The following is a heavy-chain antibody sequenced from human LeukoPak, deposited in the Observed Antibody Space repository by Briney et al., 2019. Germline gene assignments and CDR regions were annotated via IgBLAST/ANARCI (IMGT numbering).Heavy chain of an antibody. D-gene: IGHD1-1*01. CDR3: ARGSRTGRIYYYYMDV. CDR2: IIPIFGTA. V-gene: IGHV1-69*13. J-gene: IGHJ6*03. Sequence: SVKVSCKASGGTFSSYAISWVRQAPGQGLEWMGGIIPIFGTANYAQKFQGRVTTTADESTSTAYMELSSLRSEDTAVYYCARGSRTGRIYYYYMDVWGKGTTVTISS. CDR1: GGTFSSYA.